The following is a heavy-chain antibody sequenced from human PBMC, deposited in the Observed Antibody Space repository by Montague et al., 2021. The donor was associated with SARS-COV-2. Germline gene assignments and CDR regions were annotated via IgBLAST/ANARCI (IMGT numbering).Heavy chain of an antibody. V-gene: IGHV3-33*01. D-gene: IGHD3-10*01. Sequence: SLRLSCAASGFTFSSYGMHWVRQAPGKGLEWVAVIWYDGSSKYYADSVKGRFTISRDNSKNTLYLQMNSLRAEDTAVYYCARDPSCCSRFGEFGYWGQGTLVTVSS. J-gene: IGHJ4*02. CDR3: ARDPSCCSRFGEFGY. CDR2: IWYDGSSK. CDR1: GFTFSSYG.